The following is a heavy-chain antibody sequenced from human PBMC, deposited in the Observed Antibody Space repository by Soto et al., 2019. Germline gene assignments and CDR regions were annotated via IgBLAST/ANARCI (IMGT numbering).Heavy chain of an antibody. V-gene: IGHV3-49*03. CDR3: TRVIPWYYYDSSGYFKEPHAFDI. J-gene: IGHJ3*02. CDR1: GFTFGDYA. Sequence: GGSLRLSCTASGFTFGDYAMSWFRQAPGKGLEWVGFIRSKAYGGTTEYAASVKGRFTISRDDSKSIAYLQMNSLKTEDTAVYYCTRVIPWYYYDSSGYFKEPHAFDIWGQGTMVTVSS. CDR2: IRSKAYGGTT. D-gene: IGHD3-22*01.